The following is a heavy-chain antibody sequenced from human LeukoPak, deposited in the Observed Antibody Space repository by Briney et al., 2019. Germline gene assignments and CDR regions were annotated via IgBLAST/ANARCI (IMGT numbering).Heavy chain of an antibody. V-gene: IGHV3-9*01. J-gene: IGHJ4*02. CDR1: GFTFDDYA. Sequence: DRSLRLSCAASGFTFDDYAMHWVRQAPGKGLEWVSGISWNSGSIGYADSVKGRFTISRDNAKNSLYLQMNSLRVEDTALYYCAKAGLTGTHFDYWGQGTLVTVSS. CDR2: ISWNSGSI. CDR3: AKAGLTGTHFDY. D-gene: IGHD1-20*01.